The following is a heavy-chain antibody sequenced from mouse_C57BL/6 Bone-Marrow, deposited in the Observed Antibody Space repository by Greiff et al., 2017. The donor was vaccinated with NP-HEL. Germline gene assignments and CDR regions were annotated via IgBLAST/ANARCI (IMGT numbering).Heavy chain of an antibody. CDR3: AREGIYYDYDGFAY. D-gene: IGHD2-4*01. V-gene: IGHV1-55*01. Sequence: VQLQQSGAELVKPGASVKMSCKASGYTFTSYWITWVKQRPGQGLEWIGDIYPGSGSTNYNEKLKSKATLTVDTSSSTAYMQLSSLTSEDSAVYYCAREGIYYDYDGFAYWGQGTLVTVSA. CDR2: IYPGSGST. CDR1: GYTFTSYW. J-gene: IGHJ3*01.